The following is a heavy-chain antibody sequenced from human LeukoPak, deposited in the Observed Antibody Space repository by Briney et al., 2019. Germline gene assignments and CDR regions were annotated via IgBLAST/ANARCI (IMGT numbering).Heavy chain of an antibody. CDR2: ISWDGGST. V-gene: IGHV3-43*01. CDR1: GFTFDDYT. J-gene: IGHJ4*02. D-gene: IGHD6-13*01. Sequence: GGSLRLSCAASGFTFDDYTMHWVRQAPGKGLEWVSLISWDGGSTYYADSVKGRFTISRDNSKNSLYLQMNSLRTEDTALYYCAKDKNTRQLVSPLGYWGQGTLVTASS. CDR3: AKDKNTRQLVSPLGY.